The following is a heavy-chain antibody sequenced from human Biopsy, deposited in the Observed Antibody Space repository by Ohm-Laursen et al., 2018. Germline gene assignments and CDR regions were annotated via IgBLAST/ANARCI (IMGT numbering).Heavy chain of an antibody. D-gene: IGHD3-22*01. V-gene: IGHV4-39*01. CDR1: GGSISNNNYY. CDR2: IFYRGST. J-gene: IGHJ5*02. CDR3: ARDYDTSGYYYVS. Sequence: SQTLSLTCTVSGGSISNNNYYWGWLRQPPGKGLEWIGSIFYRGSTHSKPSLKSRVNISVDTSKNQFSLKLNSVTAADTAVYYCARDYDTSGYYYVSWGQGTLVTVSS.